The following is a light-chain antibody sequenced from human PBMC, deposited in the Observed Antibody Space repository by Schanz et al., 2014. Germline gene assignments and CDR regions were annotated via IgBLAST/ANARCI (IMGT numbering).Light chain of an antibody. CDR3: QQRSDWPPALT. J-gene: IGKJ4*01. Sequence: EIVLTQSPATLSLSPGERATLSCRASQSVSNHLAWYQQKPGQAPRLLIYDASNRATGIPARFSGSGSGTDFTLTISSLEPEDFAVYYCQQRSDWPPALTFGGGTKVEIK. V-gene: IGKV3-11*01. CDR1: QSVSNH. CDR2: DAS.